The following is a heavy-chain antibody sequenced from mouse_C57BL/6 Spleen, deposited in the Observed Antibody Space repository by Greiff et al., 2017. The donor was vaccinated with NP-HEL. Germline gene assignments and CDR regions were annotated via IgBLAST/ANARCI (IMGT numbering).Heavy chain of an antibody. J-gene: IGHJ2*01. CDR1: GFTFTDYY. D-gene: IGHD2-3*01. V-gene: IGHV7-3*01. CDR2: IRNKANGYTT. Sequence: EVKLMESGGGLVQPGGSLSLSCAASGFTFTDYYMSWVRQPPGKALEWLGFIRNKANGYTTEYSASVKGRFTISRDNSQSIRYLQMNALRAEDSATYYCARYGRDGFDYWGQGTTLTVSS. CDR3: ARYGRDGFDY.